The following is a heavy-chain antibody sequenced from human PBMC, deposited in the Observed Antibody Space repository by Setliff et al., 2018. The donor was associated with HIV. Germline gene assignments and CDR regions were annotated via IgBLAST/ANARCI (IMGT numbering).Heavy chain of an antibody. J-gene: IGHJ6*02. CDR3: ARHQSRAVRGVIIRDNYYYGMDV. CDR2: IYPGDSDT. CDR1: GYSFTSYW. Sequence: PGESLKISCKGSGYSFTSYWIGWVRQMAGKGLEWMGIIYPGDSDTRYSPSFQGQVTISADKSISTAYLQWSSLKASDTAMYYCARHQSRAVRGVIIRDNYYYGMDVWGQGTTVTVSS. V-gene: IGHV5-51*01. D-gene: IGHD3-10*01.